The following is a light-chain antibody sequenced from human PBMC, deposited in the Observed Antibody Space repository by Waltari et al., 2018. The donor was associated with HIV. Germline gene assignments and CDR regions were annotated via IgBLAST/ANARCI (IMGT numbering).Light chain of an antibody. V-gene: IGKV3-20*01. CDR2: APS. CDR3: QQYSFTPLT. J-gene: IGKJ4*01. CDR1: ETLSNNY. Sequence: EIVLTQSPVTLSLSPGDRATLSCRASETLSNNYLAWYQQKPGQAPRLLISAPSSRATGIPGRFSGSGSGTQFTLTITGLEPEDSAVYFCQQYSFTPLTFGGGTKVEIK.